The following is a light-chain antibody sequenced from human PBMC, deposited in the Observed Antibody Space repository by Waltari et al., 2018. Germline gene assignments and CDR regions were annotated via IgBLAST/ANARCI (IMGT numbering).Light chain of an antibody. Sequence: EIVLTQSPDFQSVTPKEQVTLTCRASQSIGDRLHWYQQKPGQSPNLLIKYASQSFSGVPSRFSGSGSGTDFTLTINSLEAEDAATYYCHHSSGLPYTFGQGTKLEIK. V-gene: IGKV6-21*01. CDR3: HHSSGLPYT. J-gene: IGKJ2*01. CDR1: QSIGDR. CDR2: YAS.